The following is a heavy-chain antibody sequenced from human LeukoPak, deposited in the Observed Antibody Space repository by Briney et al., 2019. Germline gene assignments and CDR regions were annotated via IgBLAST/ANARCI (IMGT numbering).Heavy chain of an antibody. CDR2: IYPGDSDT. CDR1: GYSFNTYW. Sequence: GESLKISCKGSGYSFNTYWISRVRQMPGKGLEWMGIIYPGDSDTRYSPSFQGQVTISADKSLSTAYLQWGSLKASDTAMYYCAREGRSSSPMDYWGQGTLVTVSS. V-gene: IGHV5-51*01. D-gene: IGHD6-6*01. J-gene: IGHJ4*02. CDR3: AREGRSSSPMDY.